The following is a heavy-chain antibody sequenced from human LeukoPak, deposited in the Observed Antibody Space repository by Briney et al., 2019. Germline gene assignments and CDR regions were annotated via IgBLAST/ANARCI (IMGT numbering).Heavy chain of an antibody. Sequence: KPSETLSLTCTVSGGSIGSYYWNWIREPPGKGLEGIGDVYYSGTTNYNPSRKSRVIISVDTSKNQFSLKLSSVTATDTAMYYCARQHYLGELSLPWFDPWGQRTLVTVSS. D-gene: IGHD3-16*02. CDR3: ARQHYLGELSLPWFDP. CDR1: GGSIGSYY. V-gene: IGHV4-59*08. CDR2: VYYSGTT. J-gene: IGHJ5*02.